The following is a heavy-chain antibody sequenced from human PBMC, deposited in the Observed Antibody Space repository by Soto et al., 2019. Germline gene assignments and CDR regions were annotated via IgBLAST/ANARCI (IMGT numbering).Heavy chain of an antibody. Sequence: EGSLRLSCAASGFTLTTHWMHWLRQDRGNGLVSRSRINGDGSSTTYADSVKGRLTISRDNAKNTLYLQMNNLRVEDTAVYYCAGDSSHDCSVPGDYWGQGPRVTVSS. V-gene: IGHV3-74*01. CDR3: AGDSSHDCSVPGDY. J-gene: IGHJ4*02. CDR1: GFTLTTHW. CDR2: INGDGSST. D-gene: IGHD3-22*01.